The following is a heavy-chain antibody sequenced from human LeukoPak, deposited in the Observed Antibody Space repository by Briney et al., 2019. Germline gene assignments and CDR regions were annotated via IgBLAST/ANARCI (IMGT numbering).Heavy chain of an antibody. CDR3: ANLGVVVITNY. J-gene: IGHJ4*02. Sequence: PGRSLRLSCAASGFTFSSYGMHWVRQAPGKGLEWVSAISGSGGSTYYADSVKGRFTISRDNSKNTLYLQMNSLRAEDTAVYYCANLGVVVITNYWGQGTLVTVSS. D-gene: IGHD3-22*01. CDR2: ISGSGGST. V-gene: IGHV3-23*01. CDR1: GFTFSSYG.